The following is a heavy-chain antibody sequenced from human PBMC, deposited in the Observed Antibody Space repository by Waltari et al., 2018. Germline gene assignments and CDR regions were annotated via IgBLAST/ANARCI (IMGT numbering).Heavy chain of an antibody. V-gene: IGHV1-69*04. J-gene: IGHJ6*02. Sequence: QVQLQQSGAQVKKPGSSLKVSCTVSGGTFSSYLISWVRQAPGQGLEWLGNIITEDGSTFYEQKFQGRVTVTADISTSTAYLELRSLRSEDTATYFCARSIYTPPEVWGQGTAVIVAS. CDR2: IITEDGST. CDR1: GGTFSSYL. CDR3: ARSIYTPPEV. D-gene: IGHD3-16*01.